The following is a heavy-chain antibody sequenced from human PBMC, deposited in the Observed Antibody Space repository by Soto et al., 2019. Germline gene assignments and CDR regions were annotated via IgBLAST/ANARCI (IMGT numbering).Heavy chain of an antibody. Sequence: ASVKVSCKASGYTFTAYYMHWVRQAPGQGLEWMGWINPNSGGTNYAQKFQGRVTMTGDTSIDTAYMELSRLRSDDTAVYYCARRYCSGGGCFNVGYWGRGTQVTVSS. CDR3: ARRYCSGGGCFNVGY. D-gene: IGHD2-15*01. CDR2: INPNSGGT. CDR1: GYTFTAYY. J-gene: IGHJ4*02. V-gene: IGHV1-2*02.